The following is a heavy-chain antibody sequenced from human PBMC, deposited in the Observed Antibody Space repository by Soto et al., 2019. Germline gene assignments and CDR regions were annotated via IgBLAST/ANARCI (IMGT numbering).Heavy chain of an antibody. V-gene: IGHV3-53*01. Sequence: GGSLRLSCAASGFTVSSNYMIWVRQAPGKGLEWVSGIYSGGSTYYADSVKGRVTIYRDNSKNTLYLQMNSLRAEDTAVYYCARDRTTRYYYYYGMDVWGQGTTVTVSS. CDR3: ARDRTTRYYYYYGMDV. CDR2: IYSGGST. D-gene: IGHD4-17*01. J-gene: IGHJ6*02. CDR1: GFTVSSNY.